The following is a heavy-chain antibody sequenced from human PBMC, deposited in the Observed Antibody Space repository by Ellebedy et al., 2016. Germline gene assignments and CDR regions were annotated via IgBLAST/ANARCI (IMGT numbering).Heavy chain of an antibody. CDR2: ISYDGSNK. J-gene: IGHJ4*02. Sequence: GGSLRLSXAASGFTFSSYGMHWVRQAPGKGLEWVAVISYDGSNKYYADSVKGRFTISRDNSNNTLYLQMNTLRADDTAVYYCAKTDCTTIGCRLLDFWGQGTLVTVSS. CDR3: AKTDCTTIGCRLLDF. D-gene: IGHD2-8*01. V-gene: IGHV3-30*18. CDR1: GFTFSSYG.